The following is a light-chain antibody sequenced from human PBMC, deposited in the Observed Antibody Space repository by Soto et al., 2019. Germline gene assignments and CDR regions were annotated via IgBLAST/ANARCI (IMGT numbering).Light chain of an antibody. Sequence: VLTQPPSVSAAPGQKVTISCSGSRSTLGRHSVSWYQQVSRTAPKLLIYDNHKRPSGIPDRFSGSKSGTSATLGITGLQTGDEADYYCGTWDSSLSAYVFGTGTKVTVL. CDR2: DNH. CDR1: RSTLGRHS. CDR3: GTWDSSLSAYV. V-gene: IGLV1-51*01. J-gene: IGLJ1*01.